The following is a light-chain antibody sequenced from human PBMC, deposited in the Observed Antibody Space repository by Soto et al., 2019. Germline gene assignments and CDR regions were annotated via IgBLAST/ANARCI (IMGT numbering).Light chain of an antibody. CDR1: QSISSW. CDR2: DAS. V-gene: IGKV1-5*01. CDR3: QQYNSYSRT. Sequence: DIQMTQSPSTLSASVGDRVTITCRASQSISSWLAWYQQKPGKAPKLLIYDASSLEGGVPSRFSGSGSGTEFTLTINSLQPDDFATYYCQQYNSYSRTFGQGTKLVIK. J-gene: IGKJ2*01.